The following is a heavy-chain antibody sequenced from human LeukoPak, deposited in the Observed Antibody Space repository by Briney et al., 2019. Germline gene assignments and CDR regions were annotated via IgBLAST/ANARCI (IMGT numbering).Heavy chain of an antibody. CDR3: ARAAASKDDGSFY. J-gene: IGHJ4*02. D-gene: IGHD3-22*01. Sequence: PGGSLRLSCAASGFTFSSYGMHWVRQAPGKGLEWVAVISYDGSNKYYVDSVKGRFTISRDNAKNSLYLQMNSLRAEDTAVYYCARAAASKDDGSFYWGQGTLVTVSS. CDR1: GFTFSSYG. V-gene: IGHV3-30*03. CDR2: ISYDGSNK.